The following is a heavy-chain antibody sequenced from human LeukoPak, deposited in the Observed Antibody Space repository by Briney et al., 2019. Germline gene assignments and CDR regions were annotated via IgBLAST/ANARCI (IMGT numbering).Heavy chain of an antibody. V-gene: IGHV4-31*03. CDR2: VYYSGST. CDR3: ARDDYGDYAIGY. Sequence: SETLSLTCTVSGGSISSGGYYWSWIRQHPGKGLEWIGYVYYSGSTYYNPSLKSRVSISVDTSKNQFSLKLSSVTAADTAVYYCARDDYGDYAIGYWGQGTLVTVSS. CDR1: GGSISSGGYY. J-gene: IGHJ4*02. D-gene: IGHD4-17*01.